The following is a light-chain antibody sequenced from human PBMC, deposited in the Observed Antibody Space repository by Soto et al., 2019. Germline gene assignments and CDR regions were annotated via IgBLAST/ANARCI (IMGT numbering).Light chain of an antibody. CDR1: QRVSSSY. CDR3: QQYDNSPPRYT. V-gene: IGKV3-20*01. J-gene: IGKJ2*01. Sequence: EIVLTQSPGTLSLSPGERATLSCRASQRVSSSYLAWYQQKPGQAPRLLIYGASSTAPGIPRRFSGSGSGTDFTLTISRLEPEDFAVYYCQQYDNSPPRYTFGQGTKLQIK. CDR2: GAS.